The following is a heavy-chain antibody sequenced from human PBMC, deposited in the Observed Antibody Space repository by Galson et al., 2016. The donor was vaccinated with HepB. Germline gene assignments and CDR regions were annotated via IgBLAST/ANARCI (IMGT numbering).Heavy chain of an antibody. CDR1: GGSLSRSDYC. CDR3: ARLRRVGAAGSYSYHSMDV. J-gene: IGHJ6*02. V-gene: IGHV4-39*02. CDR2: MCYSGST. Sequence: ETLSLTCTASGGSLSRSDYCWGWIRQPPGKGLEWIGIMCYSGSTYYNPSLKSRVTVSVDPYRDHFSLTVTSVTAADTAVYFCARLRRVGAAGSYSYHSMDVWGQGTTVTVS. D-gene: IGHD6-13*01.